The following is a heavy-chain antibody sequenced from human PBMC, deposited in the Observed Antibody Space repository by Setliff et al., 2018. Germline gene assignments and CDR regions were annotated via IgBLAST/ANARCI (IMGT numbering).Heavy chain of an antibody. Sequence: PGESLKISCAASGFTFSDYYMSWIRQAPGRGLEWVSYITRSGDAMYYTDSVKGRFTISRDNAKNSLYQQMNSLRAEDTAVYYCARGHTTVSTGYWGQGTLVTVSS. D-gene: IGHD4-17*01. CDR2: ITRSGDAM. CDR3: ARGHTTVSTGY. J-gene: IGHJ4*02. V-gene: IGHV3-11*01. CDR1: GFTFSDYY.